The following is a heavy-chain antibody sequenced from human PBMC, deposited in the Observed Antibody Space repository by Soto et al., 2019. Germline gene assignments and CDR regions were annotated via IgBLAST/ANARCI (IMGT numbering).Heavy chain of an antibody. V-gene: IGHV4-59*01. J-gene: IGHJ6*02. CDR2: IYYSGST. CDR1: GGSISSFY. Sequence: SLTLSVTCTVAGGSISSFYWSWIRKNPEKGQEWIRNIYYSGSTNYNPSQKSRVTISVDTSKNQISLKLSSVTAADTAVYFFAGAPSGWSEGYGMDVWGQGTSVTVS. CDR3: AGAPSGWSEGYGMDV. D-gene: IGHD6-19*01.